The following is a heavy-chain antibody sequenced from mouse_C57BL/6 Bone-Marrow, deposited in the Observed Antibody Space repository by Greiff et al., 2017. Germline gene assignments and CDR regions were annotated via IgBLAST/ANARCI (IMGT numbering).Heavy chain of an antibody. CDR2: IYPGGGYT. J-gene: IGHJ1*03. CDR1: GYTFTNYW. V-gene: IGHV1-63*01. Sequence: VKLVESGAELVRPGTSVKMSCKASGYTFTNYWIGWAKQRPGHGLEWIGDIYPGGGYTNYNEKFKGKATLTADKSSSTAYMQFSSLTSEDSAIYYCARWGNYYGSSFWYFDVWGTGTTVTVSS. CDR3: ARWGNYYGSSFWYFDV. D-gene: IGHD1-1*01.